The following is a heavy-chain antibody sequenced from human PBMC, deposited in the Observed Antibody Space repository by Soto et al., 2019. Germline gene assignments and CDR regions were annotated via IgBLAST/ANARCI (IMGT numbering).Heavy chain of an antibody. CDR3: AKDGDIEAAGYYFDY. CDR2: ISYDGNDK. J-gene: IGHJ4*02. V-gene: IGHV3-30*18. D-gene: IGHD6-13*01. CDR1: GFTFSRYG. Sequence: PGGSLRLSCAASGFTFSRYGMHWVRQAPGKGLEWVAVISYDGNDKHYEDSVKGRFTISRDNSKNTLSLQMNSLRAEDTAVYYCAKDGDIEAAGYYFDYWGQGALVTVSS.